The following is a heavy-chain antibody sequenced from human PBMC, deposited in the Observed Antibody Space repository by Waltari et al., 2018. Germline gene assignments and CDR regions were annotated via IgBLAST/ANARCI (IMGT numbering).Heavy chain of an antibody. J-gene: IGHJ5*02. CDR1: GYIFTSYA. CDR3: TREVVPAATIVVNWFDP. CDR2: SSTSTGNP. Sequence: QVQLVQSRSELKKPGASVKISCKASGYIFTSYAINWVRQAPGQGLELMGWSSTSTGNPTEAKCLTGRLVFSLDTSVSTAYREINDLKAEDTAVYYCTREVVPAATIVVNWFDPWGQGTLVTVSS. D-gene: IGHD2-2*01. V-gene: IGHV7-4-1*02.